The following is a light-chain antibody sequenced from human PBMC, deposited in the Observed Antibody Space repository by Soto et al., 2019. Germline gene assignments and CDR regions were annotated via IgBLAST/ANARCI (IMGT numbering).Light chain of an antibody. V-gene: IGKV1-39*01. J-gene: IGKJ4*01. CDR3: QQSYDTLLS. CDR2: GTS. CDR1: HSINSH. Sequence: DIQLTQSPSSLSASEGDTVTITCRASHSINSHLNWYQQKSGEAPKFLIYGTSDLHTGVPSRFSGSGSGTDFTLTISSLQPEDCATYYCQQSYDTLLSFGGGTKVEIK.